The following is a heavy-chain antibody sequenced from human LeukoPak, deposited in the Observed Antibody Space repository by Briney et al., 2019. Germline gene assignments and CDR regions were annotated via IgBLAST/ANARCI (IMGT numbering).Heavy chain of an antibody. J-gene: IGHJ4*02. CDR1: GGSISRYY. D-gene: IGHD3-22*01. V-gene: IGHV4-59*01. CDR3: ARWGYFDSSAYFVVDY. CDR2: IHYSGST. Sequence: SETLSLTCAVSGGSISRYYWTRIRQPPGERLEWIGWIHYSGSTVYNPSLESRVTMSVDTSKNHISLKMTSVTAADTATYYCARWGYFDSSAYFVVDYWGQGVLVTVSS.